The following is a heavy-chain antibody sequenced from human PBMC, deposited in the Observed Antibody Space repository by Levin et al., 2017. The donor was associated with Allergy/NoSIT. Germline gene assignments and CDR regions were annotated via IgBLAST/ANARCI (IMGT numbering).Heavy chain of an antibody. J-gene: IGHJ4*02. CDR3: SKQTGPNDYGDY. Sequence: GESLKISCVASGFTFSDYGMHWVRQAPGKGLEWVALISYDGSYKDYANSVKGRFTISRDNSKNTLYLQMNSLRSEDTAVFYCSKQTGPNDYGDYWGPGTLVTVSS. CDR2: ISYDGSYK. CDR1: GFTFSDYG. V-gene: IGHV3-30*18.